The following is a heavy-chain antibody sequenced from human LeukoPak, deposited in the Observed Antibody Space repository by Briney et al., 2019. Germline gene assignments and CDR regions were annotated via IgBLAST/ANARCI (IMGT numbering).Heavy chain of an antibody. CDR3: ARDLIFIQLWLRAFDI. CDR1: GGSISSGGYY. J-gene: IGHJ3*02. V-gene: IGHV4-31*03. Sequence: SETLSLTCTVSGGSISSGGYYWSWIRQHPGKGLEWIGYIYYSGSTYYNPSLKSRVTISVDTSKNQFSLKLSSVTAADTAVYYCARDLIFIQLWLRAFDIWGQGTMVTVSS. D-gene: IGHD5-18*01. CDR2: IYYSGST.